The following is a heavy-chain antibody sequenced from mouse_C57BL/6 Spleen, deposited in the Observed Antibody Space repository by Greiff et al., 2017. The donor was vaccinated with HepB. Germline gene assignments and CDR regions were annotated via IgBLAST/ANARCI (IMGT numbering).Heavy chain of an antibody. CDR2: ISDGGSYT. CDR3: ARDGVTGTGWYFDV. D-gene: IGHD4-1*01. J-gene: IGHJ1*03. Sequence: DVHLVESGGGLVKPGGSLKLSCAASGFTFSSYAMSWVRQTPEKRLEWVATISDGGSYTYYPDNVKGRFTISRDNAKNNLYLQMSHLKSEDTAMYYCARDGVTGTGWYFDVWGTGTTVTISS. V-gene: IGHV5-4*01. CDR1: GFTFSSYA.